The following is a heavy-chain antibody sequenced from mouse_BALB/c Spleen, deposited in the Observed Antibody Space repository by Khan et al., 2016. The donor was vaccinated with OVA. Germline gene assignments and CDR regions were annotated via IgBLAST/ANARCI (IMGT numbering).Heavy chain of an antibody. Sequence: VELVESGPGLVAPSQSLSITCTVSGFSLSRYNIHWVRQPPGKGLEWLGMIWAGGGTDYNSTLKSRLNISKDNSKSQVFLKMNSLQTDDTAMYYYARAYYRYDGYYAMDFWGQGTSVTVSS. CDR1: GFSLSRYN. CDR2: IWAGGGT. D-gene: IGHD2-14*01. V-gene: IGHV2-6-4*01. CDR3: ARAYYRYDGYYAMDF. J-gene: IGHJ4*01.